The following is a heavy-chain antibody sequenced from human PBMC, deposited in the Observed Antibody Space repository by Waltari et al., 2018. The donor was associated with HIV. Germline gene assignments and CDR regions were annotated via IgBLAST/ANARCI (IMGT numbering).Heavy chain of an antibody. J-gene: IGHJ4*02. V-gene: IGHV3-33*01. D-gene: IGHD6-6*01. CDR2: INYDGSNK. CDR1: GFTFGSYG. CDR3: ARDKAPYSSSSAVDY. Sequence: VQLMEPGGGVVQPGKSLRLSCATSGFTFGSYGIHWVRQAPGRGLEWVAVINYDGSNKFYAESVKGRFLISRDNSKNTLFLQMNSLRDEDTGLYYCARDKAPYSSSSAVDYWGQGTLVTVS.